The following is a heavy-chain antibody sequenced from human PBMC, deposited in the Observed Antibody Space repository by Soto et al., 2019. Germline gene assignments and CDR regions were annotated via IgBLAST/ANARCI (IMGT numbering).Heavy chain of an antibody. D-gene: IGHD6-13*01. CDR1: GFTFSSYA. Sequence: EVQLLESGGGLVQPGGSLRLSCAASGFTFSSYAMSWVRQAPGKGLEWVSAISGSGGSTYYADSVKGRFTISRDNSKNTLYLQMNSLRAEDTAVYYCAKDPGIAAAGMEGRDYWGQGTLVTVSS. V-gene: IGHV3-23*01. CDR2: ISGSGGST. CDR3: AKDPGIAAAGMEGRDY. J-gene: IGHJ4*02.